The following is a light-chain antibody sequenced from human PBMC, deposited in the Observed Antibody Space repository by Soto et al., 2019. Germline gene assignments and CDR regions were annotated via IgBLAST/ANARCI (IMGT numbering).Light chain of an antibody. J-gene: IGKJ4*01. CDR1: QSISSY. CDR2: AAS. Sequence: DIQTTPWPSSLSACLRSTATLTFRASQSISSYLNWYQQKPGKAPKLLIYAASSLQSGVPSRFSGSGSGTDFTLTISSLQTEDFATYSCKQSYSTRLTFGGGTKVDIK. CDR3: KQSYSTRLT. V-gene: IGKV1-39*01.